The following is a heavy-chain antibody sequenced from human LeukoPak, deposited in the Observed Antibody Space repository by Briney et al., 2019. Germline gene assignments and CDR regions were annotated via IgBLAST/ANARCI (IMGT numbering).Heavy chain of an antibody. Sequence: SETLSLTCTVSGASINDNNYYWGWIRQPPGKGLEWIGSVLYTGSTYYNPSLKSRVTISIDTSKNQFSLDLTFVTAADTAVYYCARDSPMVVPFDYWGQGALVTVSS. CDR1: GASINDNNYY. CDR3: ARDSPMVVPFDY. V-gene: IGHV4-39*07. CDR2: VLYTGST. J-gene: IGHJ4*02. D-gene: IGHD3-10*01.